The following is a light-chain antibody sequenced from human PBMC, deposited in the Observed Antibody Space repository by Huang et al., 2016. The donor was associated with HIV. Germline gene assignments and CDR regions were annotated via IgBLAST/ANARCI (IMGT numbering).Light chain of an antibody. CDR3: QQYDNRIT. J-gene: IGKJ4*01. Sequence: DIQMTQSPSSLSSSLGDRVTITCQASQDISKYLNWYQQKPGKAPKLLIYDASNLETGVPSRFSGSGSGTDFTFTISSLQPEDIATYYCQQYDNRITFGGGTKVEIK. CDR1: QDISKY. CDR2: DAS. V-gene: IGKV1-33*01.